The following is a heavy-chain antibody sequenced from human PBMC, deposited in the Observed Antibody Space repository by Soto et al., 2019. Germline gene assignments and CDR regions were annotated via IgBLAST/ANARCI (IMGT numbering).Heavy chain of an antibody. Sequence: SEPLSLICPNCGGTISVYFWSRFRKPAGTGLEWIGRIYTTGSTNFNPSLKSRVSMSVDTSKNQFSLKLSSVTAADTAVYYCARGLPGYSSSSGAVFDCWGQGTLVSVSS. V-gene: IGHV4-4*07. CDR3: ARGLPGYSSSSGAVFDC. J-gene: IGHJ4*02. CDR1: GGTISVYF. CDR2: IYTTGST. D-gene: IGHD6-6*01.